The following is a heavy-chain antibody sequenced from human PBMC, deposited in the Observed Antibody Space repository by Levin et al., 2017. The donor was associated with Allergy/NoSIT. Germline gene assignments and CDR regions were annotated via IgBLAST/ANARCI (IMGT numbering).Heavy chain of an antibody. CDR2: INPSGGST. CDR1: GYTFTSYY. V-gene: IGHV1-46*01. J-gene: IGHJ3*02. Sequence: ASVKVSCKASGYTFTSYYMHWVRQAPGQGLEWMGIINPSGGSTSYAQKFQGRVTMTRDTSTSTVYMELSSLRSEDTAVYYCASSLIVVVTAGGSYAFDIWGQGTMVTVSS. D-gene: IGHD2-21*02. CDR3: ASSLIVVVTAGGSYAFDI.